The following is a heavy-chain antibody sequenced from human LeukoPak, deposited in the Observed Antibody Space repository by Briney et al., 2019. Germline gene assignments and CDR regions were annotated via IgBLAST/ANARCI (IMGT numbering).Heavy chain of an antibody. CDR3: AREDYGDYETNYYGMDV. CDR2: IIPILGIA. D-gene: IGHD4-17*01. CDR1: GGTFSSYA. J-gene: IGHJ6*02. V-gene: IGHV1-69*04. Sequence: SVKVSCKASGGTFSSYAISWVRQAPGQGLEWMGRIIPILGIANYAQKFQGRVTITADKSTSTAYMELSSLRSEDTAVYYCAREDYGDYETNYYGMDVWGQGTTVTVSS.